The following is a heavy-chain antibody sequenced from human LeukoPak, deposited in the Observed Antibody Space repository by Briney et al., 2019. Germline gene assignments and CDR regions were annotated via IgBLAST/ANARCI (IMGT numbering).Heavy chain of an antibody. J-gene: IGHJ4*02. CDR2: IRYDGSNK. CDR3: AHGEAAYDVIDY. V-gene: IGHV3-30*02. CDR1: GFTFRSYG. Sequence: GGSLRLSCAASGFTFRSYGMHWVRHAPGKGLEGVAYIRYDGSNKFYTVSVKGRFTISRDNSKNTLYLQMNSLRTPDTTRHFFAHGEAAYDVIDYCGAGDPVTVSS. D-gene: IGHD3-10*01.